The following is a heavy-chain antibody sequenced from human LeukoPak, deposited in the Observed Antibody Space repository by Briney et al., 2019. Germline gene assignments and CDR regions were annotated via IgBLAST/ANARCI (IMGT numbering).Heavy chain of an antibody. CDR3: VKDGLQYCTSTSCYEFQS. CDR2: ITWNGGGT. D-gene: IGHD2-2*01. J-gene: IGHJ4*02. V-gene: IGHV3-43*01. CDR1: GFSFDEYS. Sequence: GGSLRLSCAASGFSFDEYSMHWVRQAPGKGLEWVSLITWNGGGTSYADSVKGRFTISRDNKKSSLFLQMHSLRTEDTAFYFCVKDGLQYCTSTSCYEFQSWGQGTLVAVSS.